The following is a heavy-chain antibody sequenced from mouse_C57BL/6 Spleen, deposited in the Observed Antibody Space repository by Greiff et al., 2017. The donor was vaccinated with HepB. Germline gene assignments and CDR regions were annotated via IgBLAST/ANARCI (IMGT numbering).Heavy chain of an antibody. CDR1: GFNIKDDY. CDR3: TTDYVGY. J-gene: IGHJ2*01. CDR2: IDPENGDT. Sequence: DVQLQESGAELVRPGASVKLSCTASGFNIKDDYMHWVKQRPEQGLEWIGWIDPENGDTEYASKFQGKATITADTSSNTAYLQLSSLTSEDTAVYYCTTDYVGYWGQGTTLTVSS. V-gene: IGHV14-4*01.